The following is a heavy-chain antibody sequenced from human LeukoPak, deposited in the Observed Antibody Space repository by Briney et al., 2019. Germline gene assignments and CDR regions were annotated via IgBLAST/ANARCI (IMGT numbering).Heavy chain of an antibody. Sequence: PGGSLRLSCTASGFTFSVYAMTWVRQAPEKGLEWVSGISGSGGSTYYADSVKGRSTISRDNSKNTLYLQMNSLRAEDTAVYYCAKVWSADFWSGYFTWFDPWGQGTLVTVSS. V-gene: IGHV3-23*01. J-gene: IGHJ5*02. CDR3: AKVWSADFWSGYFTWFDP. D-gene: IGHD3-3*01. CDR2: ISGSGGST. CDR1: GFTFSVYA.